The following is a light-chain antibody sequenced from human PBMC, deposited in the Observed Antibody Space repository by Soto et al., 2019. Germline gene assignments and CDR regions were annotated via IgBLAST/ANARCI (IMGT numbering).Light chain of an antibody. CDR2: GAS. CDR1: QSVSTT. J-gene: IGKJ4*01. Sequence: EVLMTQSPATLSVSAGETVTLSCWASQSVSTTLAWYQQKPGLAPRLLIFGASTRATGVPARFSGSGCWTEFNLAISSLQSEDFALYYCQQYNNWPPLTFGGGTKVEIK. CDR3: QQYNNWPPLT. V-gene: IGKV3-15*01.